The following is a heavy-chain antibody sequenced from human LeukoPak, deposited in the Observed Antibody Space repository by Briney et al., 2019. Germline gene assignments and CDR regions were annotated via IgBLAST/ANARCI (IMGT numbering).Heavy chain of an antibody. J-gene: IGHJ4*02. CDR1: GFTFSSYG. CDR2: ISYDGSNK. CDR3: GKAGGEGSPIDY. Sequence: GGSLRLSCAASGFTFSSYGMHWVRQAPGKGLEWVAVISYDGSNKYYADSVKGRFTISRDNSENTLYLQMNSLRAEDTAVYYCGKAGGEGSPIDYWGQGTLVTVSS. D-gene: IGHD3-10*01. V-gene: IGHV3-30*18.